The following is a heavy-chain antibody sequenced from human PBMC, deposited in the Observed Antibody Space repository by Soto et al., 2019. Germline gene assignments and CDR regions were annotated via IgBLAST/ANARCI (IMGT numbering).Heavy chain of an antibody. CDR3: ARDLAKGGGSAGFDY. CDR2: INPKSGGT. Sequence: QVQLVQSGAEVKKPGASVNVSCKASGYTFTVYYMHWVRQAPGLGLEWMGWINPKSGGTMYPQKFQGRVTMTWDTSISTAYMALTRLRSDATAVYYCARDLAKGGGSAGFDYWGQGTLVTVSS. CDR1: GYTFTVYY. D-gene: IGHD1-26*01. J-gene: IGHJ4*02. V-gene: IGHV1-2*02.